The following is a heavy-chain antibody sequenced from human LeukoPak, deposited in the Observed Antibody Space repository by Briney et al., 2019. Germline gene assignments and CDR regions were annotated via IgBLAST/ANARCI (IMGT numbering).Heavy chain of an antibody. CDR2: IYYSGST. D-gene: IGHD1-26*01. CDR1: GGSISSSSYS. J-gene: IGHJ4*02. CDR3: ARHRRSGSYTPMAYYFDY. V-gene: IGHV4-39*01. Sequence: PSETLSLTCTVSGGSISSSSYSWGWIRQPPGKGLEWIGSIYYSGSTYYNPSLKSRVTISVDTSKNQFSLKLSSVTAADTAVYYCARHRRSGSYTPMAYYFDYWGQGTLVTVSS.